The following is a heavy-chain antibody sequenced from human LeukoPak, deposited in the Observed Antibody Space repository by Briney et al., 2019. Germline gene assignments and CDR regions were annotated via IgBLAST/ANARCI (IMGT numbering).Heavy chain of an antibody. CDR3: ARGQHCSGGSCPLSY. Sequence: GASVKVSCKASGGTFSSYTISWVRQAPGQGLEWMGRIIPILGIANYAQKLQGRVTITADKSTSTAYMELSSLRAEDTAVYYCARGQHCSGGSCPLSYWGQGTLVTVSS. J-gene: IGHJ4*02. D-gene: IGHD2-15*01. CDR1: GGTFSSYT. V-gene: IGHV1-69*02. CDR2: IIPILGIA.